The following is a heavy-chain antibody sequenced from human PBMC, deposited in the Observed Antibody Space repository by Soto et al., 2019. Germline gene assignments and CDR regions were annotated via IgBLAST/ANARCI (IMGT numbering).Heavy chain of an antibody. V-gene: IGHV3-30*18. CDR1: GFTFSNYA. J-gene: IGHJ4*02. Sequence: QVQLLESGGGVVQPGGSLRLSCAASGFTFSNYAMHWVRQAPGKGLEWVAVISFDGINTFYSDSVKGRFTISRDNSKNTLYVEISSTRFEDTDGFFCEKDVLYCSGSDGYAQDGSVDWGQGTLVTVSS. CDR2: ISFDGINT. D-gene: IGHD2-21*02. CDR3: EKDVLYCSGSDGYAQDGSVD.